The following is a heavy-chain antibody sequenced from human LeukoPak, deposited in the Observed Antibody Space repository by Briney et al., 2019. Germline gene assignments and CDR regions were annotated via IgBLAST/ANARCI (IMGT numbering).Heavy chain of an antibody. Sequence: ASVKVSCKASGYTFTSYAMNWVRQAPGQGLEWMGWINTNTGNPTYAQGFTGRFVFSLDTSVSTAYLQISSLKAEDTAVYYCARAGCTNGVCYYYCYYGMDVWGQGTTVTVSS. V-gene: IGHV7-4-1*02. CDR1: GYTFTSYA. CDR3: ARAGCTNGVCYYYCYYGMDV. CDR2: INTNTGNP. D-gene: IGHD2-8*01. J-gene: IGHJ6*02.